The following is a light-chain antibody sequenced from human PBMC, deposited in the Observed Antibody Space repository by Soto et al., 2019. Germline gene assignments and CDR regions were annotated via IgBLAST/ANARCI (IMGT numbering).Light chain of an antibody. V-gene: IGKV3-20*01. CDR2: GVS. CDR3: QQYGSSP. CDR1: QSVSSSY. Sequence: EVVLTQSPVTLSLSPGERASLSCRASQSVSSSYLAWYQQKPGQAPRLLIYGVSSRATGIPDRFSGSGSGTDFTLTISRLEPEDFAVYYCQQYGSSPFGQGTKVDIK. J-gene: IGKJ1*01.